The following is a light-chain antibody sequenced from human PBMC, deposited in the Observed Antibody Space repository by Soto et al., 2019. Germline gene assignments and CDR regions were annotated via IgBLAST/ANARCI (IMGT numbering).Light chain of an antibody. J-gene: IGKJ1*01. CDR2: GAS. CDR1: QTVSNNY. V-gene: IGKV3-20*01. Sequence: IVLTQSPGTLSLYPGDRATLSCSASQTVSNNYLAWCQQKPGQAPRVIMYGASRRATGIPDRFSGSGSGTDFTLTISSLEPEDFAVYYCQQYGGSPATFGQGTKVDIK. CDR3: QQYGGSPAT.